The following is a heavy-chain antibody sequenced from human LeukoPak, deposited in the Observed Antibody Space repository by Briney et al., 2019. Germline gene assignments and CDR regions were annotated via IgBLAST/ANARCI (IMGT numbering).Heavy chain of an antibody. CDR1: GGSISSYY. Sequence: SETLSLTCTVSGGSISSYYWSWIRQPPGKGLEWIGYIYYSGSTNYNPSLKSRVTISVDTSKNQFSLKLSSVTAADTAVYYCARSRPGFWSGYTWSYYYMDVWGKGTTVTVSS. CDR3: ARSRPGFWSGYTWSYYYMDV. CDR2: IYYSGST. J-gene: IGHJ6*03. D-gene: IGHD3-3*01. V-gene: IGHV4-59*01.